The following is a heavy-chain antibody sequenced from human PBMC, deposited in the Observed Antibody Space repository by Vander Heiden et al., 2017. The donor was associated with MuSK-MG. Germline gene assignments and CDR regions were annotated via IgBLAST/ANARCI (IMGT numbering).Heavy chain of an antibody. J-gene: IGHJ4*02. CDR2: ISSSSSTI. V-gene: IGHV3-48*02. Sequence: EVQLVESGGGLVQPGGSLRLSCAASGFTFSSYSMNWVRQAPGKGLEWVSYISSSSSTIYYADSVKGRFTISRDNAKNSLYLQMNSLRDEDTAVYYCARDPGDFWSGYYSFDNWGQGTLVTVSS. CDR1: GFTFSSYS. D-gene: IGHD3-3*01. CDR3: ARDPGDFWSGYYSFDN.